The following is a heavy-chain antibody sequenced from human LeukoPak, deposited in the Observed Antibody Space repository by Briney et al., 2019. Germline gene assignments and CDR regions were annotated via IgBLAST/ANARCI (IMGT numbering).Heavy chain of an antibody. CDR3: TREDNWYFDL. V-gene: IGHV3-48*04. J-gene: IGHJ2*01. Sequence: GESLRLSCAASGFTFSSHSMNWVRQAPGKGLEWISYISSSSSTISYADSVKGRFTISRDNAKSSLYLQLNSLTAEDTAVYYCTREDNWYFDLWGRGTLVTVSS. CDR1: GFTFSSHS. CDR2: ISSSSSTI.